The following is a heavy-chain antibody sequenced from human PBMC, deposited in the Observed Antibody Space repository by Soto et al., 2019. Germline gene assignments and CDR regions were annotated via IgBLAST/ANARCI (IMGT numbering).Heavy chain of an antibody. V-gene: IGHV3-23*01. Sequence: EVHLLESGGGLVQPGGSLRLSCAASGFTFGTYAMSWVRQAPGKGLEWVSSISGGADSTYYADSVKGRFTMSRDNSKHTLYLQLDSLRAEDTALYYCARCRSTNWYLDLWGRGTLVTVSS. D-gene: IGHD2-8*01. J-gene: IGHJ2*01. CDR3: ARCRSTNWYLDL. CDR2: ISGGADST. CDR1: GFTFGTYA.